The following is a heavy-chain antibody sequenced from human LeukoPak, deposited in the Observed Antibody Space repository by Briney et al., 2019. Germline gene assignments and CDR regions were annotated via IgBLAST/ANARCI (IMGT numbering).Heavy chain of an antibody. V-gene: IGHV3-21*04. CDR3: AKGRGIAADLFDY. CDR2: ISSSSYI. J-gene: IGHJ4*02. Sequence: GGSLRLSCAASGFTFSSYSMNWVRQAPGKGLEWVSSISSSSYIYYADSVKGRFTISRDNSKNTLYLQMNSLRAEDTAVYYCAKGRGIAADLFDYWGQGTLVTVSS. CDR1: GFTFSSYS. D-gene: IGHD6-13*01.